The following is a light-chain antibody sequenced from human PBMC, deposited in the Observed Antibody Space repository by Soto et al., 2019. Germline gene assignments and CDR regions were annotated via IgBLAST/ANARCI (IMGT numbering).Light chain of an antibody. V-gene: IGKV3-15*01. Sequence: EVVMTQSPATLSVSSGESASLXXRTSQSVSSYLAWYQQKPGQAPRLXIYAASTRATGIPARFSGSGSGTEFTLTISSLQSEDFEIYYCQQYNNWPITFGQGTRLEIK. CDR3: QQYNNWPIT. CDR2: AAS. J-gene: IGKJ5*01. CDR1: QSVSSY.